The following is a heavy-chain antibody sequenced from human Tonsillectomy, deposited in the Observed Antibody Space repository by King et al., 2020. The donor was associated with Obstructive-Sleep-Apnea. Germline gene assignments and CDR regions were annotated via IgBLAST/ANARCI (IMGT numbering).Heavy chain of an antibody. CDR1: GGSFSGYY. CDR3: ARFVSRAARLESPYYGMDV. Sequence: VQLQQWGAGLLKPSETLSLTCAVYGGSFSGYYWTWIRQPPGEGLEWIGEINHSGSTDYNLSLKSRVTISVDTSKNQFSLKRTSVTAADTAIYYCARFVSRAARLESPYYGMDVWGQGTTVTVSS. J-gene: IGHJ6*02. CDR2: INHSGST. D-gene: IGHD6-6*01. V-gene: IGHV4-34*01.